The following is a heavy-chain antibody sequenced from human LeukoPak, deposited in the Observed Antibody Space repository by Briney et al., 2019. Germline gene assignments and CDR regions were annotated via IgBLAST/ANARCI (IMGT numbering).Heavy chain of an antibody. V-gene: IGHV6-1*01. CDR2: AYYRSKWYI. Sequence: SQTLSLTCAVSGDXVSSNSASWNWIRQSPSRGLEWLGRAYYRSKWYIDYAVSVKGRITINPDTSKNQFSLQLNSVTPEDTAIYYCVRDRAVTGDRAFDIWGQGTMLTVSS. CDR1: GDXVSSNSAS. J-gene: IGHJ3*02. CDR3: VRDRAVTGDRAFDI. D-gene: IGHD7-27*01.